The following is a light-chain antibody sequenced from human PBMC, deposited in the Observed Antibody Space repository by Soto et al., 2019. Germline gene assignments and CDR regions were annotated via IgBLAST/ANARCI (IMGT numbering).Light chain of an antibody. J-gene: IGKJ5*01. CDR1: QSVDSN. Sequence: EIVLKLSPGTVSVSQGERATXSCGASQSVDSNLVWYQQKPGYAPRLLIFGASNRATGIPARFSASRSGTDFTLAISSLEADDFAVYYCHERNDCPITFTERTLMEIK. CDR2: GAS. CDR3: HERNDCPIT. V-gene: IGKV3-11*01.